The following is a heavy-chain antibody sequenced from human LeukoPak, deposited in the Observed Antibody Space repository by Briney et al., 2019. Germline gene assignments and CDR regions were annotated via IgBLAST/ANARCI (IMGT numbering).Heavy chain of an antibody. Sequence: GGSLRLSCAASGFTFSSYDMSWVRQAPGKGLEWVSSISSSSSYIYYADSVKGRFTISRDNSKNTLYLQMNSLRAEDTAVYYCAKDRGIISDYWGQGTLVTVSS. J-gene: IGHJ4*02. D-gene: IGHD3-10*01. CDR2: ISSSSSYI. CDR1: GFTFSSYD. CDR3: AKDRGIISDY. V-gene: IGHV3-23*01.